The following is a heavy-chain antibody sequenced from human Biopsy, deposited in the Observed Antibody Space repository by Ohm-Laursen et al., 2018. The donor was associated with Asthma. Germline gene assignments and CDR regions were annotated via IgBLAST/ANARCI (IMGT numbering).Heavy chain of an antibody. V-gene: IGHV4-59*01. CDR1: GVSIRSYY. D-gene: IGHD2-15*01. J-gene: IGHJ4*02. CDR2: IHYSGST. CDR3: AGFCSGGNCPDH. Sequence: GTLSLTCTVSGVSIRSYYWTWIRQPPGKGLEWIGNIHYSGSTYSYPSLKSRVTISVDTSKKQISLRLSSVIAADTAVYYCAGFCSGGNCPDHWGQGTLVTVSS.